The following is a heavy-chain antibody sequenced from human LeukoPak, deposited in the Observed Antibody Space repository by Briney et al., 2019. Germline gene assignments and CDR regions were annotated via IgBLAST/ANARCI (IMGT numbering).Heavy chain of an antibody. CDR3: AKDRIAALTRTDY. J-gene: IGHJ4*02. CDR2: IKQDESEK. D-gene: IGHD6-13*01. Sequence: PGGSLRLSCAASGFTFSNYWINWVRQAPGKGLEWVANIKQDESEKYYVDSVKGRFTISRDNSKNTLYLQMNSLRAEDTAVYYCAKDRIAALTRTDYWGQGTLVTVSS. V-gene: IGHV3-7*03. CDR1: GFTFSNYW.